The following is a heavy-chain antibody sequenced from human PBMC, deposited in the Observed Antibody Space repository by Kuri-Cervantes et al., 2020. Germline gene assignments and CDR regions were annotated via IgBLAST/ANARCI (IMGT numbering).Heavy chain of an antibody. CDR2: FDPEDGET. CDR1: GYTLTELS. V-gene: IGHV1-24*01. D-gene: IGHD3-9*01. J-gene: IGHJ6*02. CDR3: ARDGDLTGYYTKDLDYYYYGMDV. Sequence: ASVKVSCKVSGYTLTELSMHWVRQAPGKGLEWMGGFDPEDGETIYAQKFQGRVTMTEDTSTDTAYMELSSLRAEDTAVYYCARDGDLTGYYTKDLDYYYYGMDVWGQGTTVTVSS.